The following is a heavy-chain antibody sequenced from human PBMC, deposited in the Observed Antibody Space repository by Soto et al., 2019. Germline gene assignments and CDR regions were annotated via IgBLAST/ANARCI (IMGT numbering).Heavy chain of an antibody. CDR3: ARGRGLWFGDRLQNWFDP. CDR1: GGSISSGDYY. D-gene: IGHD3-10*01. CDR2: IYYSGST. Sequence: SETLSLTCTVSGGSISSGDYYWSWIRQPPGKGLEWIGYIYYSGSTYYNPSLKSRVTISVDTSKNQFSLKLSSVTAADTAVYYCARGRGLWFGDRLQNWFDPWGQGTLVTVSS. V-gene: IGHV4-30-4*01. J-gene: IGHJ5*02.